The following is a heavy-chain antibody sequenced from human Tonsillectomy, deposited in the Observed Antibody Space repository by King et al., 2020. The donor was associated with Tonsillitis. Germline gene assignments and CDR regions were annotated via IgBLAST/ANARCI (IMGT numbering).Heavy chain of an antibody. CDR2: ISHSGNS. Sequence: QLQLQESGSGLVKPSQTLSLTCAVSGGSISSGDYSWGWIRQPPGQGLEWIGYISHSGNSYYSPSLKRRVTISVDRSKNQFSLKLNSVTAADSAVYYCARDQHGGSYDYWGQGTLVTVSS. CDR3: ARDQHGGSYDY. D-gene: IGHD1-26*01. J-gene: IGHJ4*02. CDR1: GGSISSGDYS. V-gene: IGHV4-30-2*01.